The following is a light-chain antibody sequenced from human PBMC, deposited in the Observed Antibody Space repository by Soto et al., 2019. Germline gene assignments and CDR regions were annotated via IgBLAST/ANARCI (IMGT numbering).Light chain of an antibody. V-gene: IGLV1-40*01. Sequence: QSVLTQPPSVSGAPGQRVTISCTGSSSNIGAGYDVHWYQQLPGTAPKLLIYGNSNRPSGVPDRFSGSKSGTSASLDITGLQAEDEADYYCQSYASSLSGSEVFGGGTKGTVL. CDR1: SSNIGAGYD. CDR3: QSYASSLSGSEV. CDR2: GNS. J-gene: IGLJ2*01.